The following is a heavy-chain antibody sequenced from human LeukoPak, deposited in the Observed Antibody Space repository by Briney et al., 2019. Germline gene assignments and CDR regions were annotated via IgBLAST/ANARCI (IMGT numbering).Heavy chain of an antibody. J-gene: IGHJ3*02. CDR3: ARDRDILTGYHAFDI. CDR1: GFTFSDYD. D-gene: IGHD3-9*01. CDR2: ISSSGSTI. Sequence: GGSLRLSCAASGFTFSDYDMSWIRQAPGKGLEWVSYISSSGSTIYYADYVKGRFTISRDNAKNSLYLQMNSLRAEDTAVYYCARDRDILTGYHAFDIWGQGTMVTVSS. V-gene: IGHV3-11*04.